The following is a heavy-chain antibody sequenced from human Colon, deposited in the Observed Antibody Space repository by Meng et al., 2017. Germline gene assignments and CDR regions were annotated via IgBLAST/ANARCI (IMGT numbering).Heavy chain of an antibody. CDR1: GGSIRSGDYY. J-gene: IGHJ4*02. CDR3: ARGPTTYFDY. V-gene: IGHV4-30-4*01. CDR2: IYYSGST. Sequence: QVTLQEAGHGLVKPSQTLPLTCTVSGGSIRSGDYYWSWIRQPPGKGLEWIGYIYYSGSTYYNPSLKSRVTISVDTSKNQFSLKLSSVTAADTAVYYCARGPTTYFDYWGQGTLVTVSS. D-gene: IGHD4-17*01.